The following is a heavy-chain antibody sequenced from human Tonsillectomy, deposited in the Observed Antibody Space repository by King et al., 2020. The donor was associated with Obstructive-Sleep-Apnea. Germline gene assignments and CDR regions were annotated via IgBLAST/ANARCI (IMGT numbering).Heavy chain of an antibody. CDR1: GFTFSSYG. Sequence: VQLVESGGGVVQPGRSLRLSCAASGFTFSSYGMHWVRQAPGKGLEGVAVISYDGSNKYYADSVKGRFTISRDNSKNTLYLQMNSLRAEDTAVYYCAKESGVLLWFGDPLGFDYWGQGTLVTVSS. V-gene: IGHV3-30*18. J-gene: IGHJ4*02. D-gene: IGHD3-10*01. CDR2: ISYDGSNK. CDR3: AKESGVLLWFGDPLGFDY.